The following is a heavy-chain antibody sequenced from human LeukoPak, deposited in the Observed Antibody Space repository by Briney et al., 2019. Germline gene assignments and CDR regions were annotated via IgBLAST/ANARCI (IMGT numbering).Heavy chain of an antibody. CDR1: GFTFSSYG. V-gene: IGHV3-30*18. Sequence: PGGSLRLSCAASGFTFSSYGMHWVRQAPGKGLEWVAVISYDGSNKYYADSVKGRFTISRDNSKNTLYLQMNSLRAEDTAVYYCPKGGVSYSSSWFDYWGQGTLVTVSS. CDR2: ISYDGSNK. D-gene: IGHD6-13*01. J-gene: IGHJ4*02. CDR3: PKGGVSYSSSWFDY.